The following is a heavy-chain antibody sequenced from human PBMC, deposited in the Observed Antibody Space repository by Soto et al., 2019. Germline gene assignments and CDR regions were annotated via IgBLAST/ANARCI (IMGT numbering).Heavy chain of an antibody. CDR1: GFTFSTYA. D-gene: IGHD6-13*01. Sequence: GGSLRLSCAASGFTFSTYAMSWVRQAPGKGLEWVSVISGSGGTTYYADSVKGRFTISRDNYKNTLYVQMHSLRAEDTAVYYCAKVTESAAAGPFDSWGQGTLVTVSS. J-gene: IGHJ4*02. CDR3: AKVTESAAAGPFDS. CDR2: ISGSGGTT. V-gene: IGHV3-23*01.